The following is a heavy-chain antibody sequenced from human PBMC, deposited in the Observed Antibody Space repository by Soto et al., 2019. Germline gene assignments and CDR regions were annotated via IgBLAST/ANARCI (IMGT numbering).Heavy chain of an antibody. V-gene: IGHV4-59*11. CDR3: ARSGYSYRPNPLLY. CDR2: ISYSGST. CDR1: GDSISSHY. J-gene: IGHJ4*02. Sequence: LSLTCSVSGDSISSHYWSWIRQPPGKGLEWIGYISYSGSTNYNPSLKSRVTIFVHTSENQLSLSLSSVTAADTAVYYCARSGYSYRPNPLLYWGQGTLVTVSS. D-gene: IGHD5-18*01.